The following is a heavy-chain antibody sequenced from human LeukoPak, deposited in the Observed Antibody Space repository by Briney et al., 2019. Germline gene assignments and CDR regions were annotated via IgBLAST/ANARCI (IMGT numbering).Heavy chain of an antibody. CDR2: IYYSGST. CDR1: GGSISSGSYY. D-gene: IGHD3-3*01. V-gene: IGHV4-61*10. CDR3: ARGMYYANPLVKGAFDI. J-gene: IGHJ3*02. Sequence: SQTLSLTCTVSGGSISSGSYYWSWIRQPAGKGLEWIEYIYYSGSTNYNPSLKSRVTISVDTSKNQFSLKLSSVTAADTAVYYCARGMYYANPLVKGAFDIWGQGTMVTVSS.